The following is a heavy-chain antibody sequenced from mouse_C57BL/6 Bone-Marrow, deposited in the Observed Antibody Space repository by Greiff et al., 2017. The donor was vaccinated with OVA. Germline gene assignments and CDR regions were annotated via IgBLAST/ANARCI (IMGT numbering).Heavy chain of an antibody. CDR3: AFYCGSSYRYFDV. D-gene: IGHD1-1*01. CDR2: INPNYGTT. J-gene: IGHJ1*03. Sequence: EVQLQQSGPELVKPGASVKISCKASGYSFTDYNMNWVKQSNGKSLEWIGVINPNYGTTSYNQKFKGKATVTVDQSSSTAYMQLNSLTSEDSAVYYGAFYCGSSYRYFDVWGTGTTVTVSS. CDR1: GYSFTDYN. V-gene: IGHV1-39*01.